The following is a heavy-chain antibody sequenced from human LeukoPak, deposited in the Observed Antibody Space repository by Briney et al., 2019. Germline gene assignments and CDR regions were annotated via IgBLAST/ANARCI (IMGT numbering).Heavy chain of an antibody. V-gene: IGHV4-39*07. CDR2: IYYSGST. CDR1: GGSISSSSYY. CDR3: ARGGPGDILTGYYRPVAFDI. Sequence: RASETLSLTCTVSGGSISSSSYYWGWIRQPPGKGLEWIGSIYYSGSTYYNPSLKSRVTISVDTSKNQFSLKLSSVTAADTAVYYCARGGPGDILTGYYRPVAFDIWGQGTMVTVSS. J-gene: IGHJ3*02. D-gene: IGHD3-9*01.